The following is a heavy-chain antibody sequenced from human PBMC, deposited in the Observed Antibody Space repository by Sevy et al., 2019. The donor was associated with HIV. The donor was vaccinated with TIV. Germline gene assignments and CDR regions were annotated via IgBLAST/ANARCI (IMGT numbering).Heavy chain of an antibody. D-gene: IGHD1-26*01. CDR3: ATHQSGTYTRDAFDI. Sequence: GESLKISCAASGFTFSSYAMSWVRQAPGKGLEWVSTVSDSGDSTYYADSVKGWFTISRDNSKNTLYVQVNSLRAEDTAVYYCATHQSGTYTRDAFDIWGRGTMVTVSS. CDR1: GFTFSSYA. V-gene: IGHV3-23*01. CDR2: VSDSGDST. J-gene: IGHJ3*02.